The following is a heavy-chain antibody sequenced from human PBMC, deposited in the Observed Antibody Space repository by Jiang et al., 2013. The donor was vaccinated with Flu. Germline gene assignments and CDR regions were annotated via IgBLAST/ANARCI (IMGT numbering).Heavy chain of an antibody. J-gene: IGHJ4*02. V-gene: IGHV1-2*04. CDR3: ARGGRSVVPLRFYYFDY. D-gene: IGHD3-3*01. CDR1: GYTFTGYY. Sequence: SVKVSCKASGYTFTGYYMHWVRQAPGQGLEWMGWINPNSGGTNYAQKFQGWVTMTRDTSISTAYMELSRLRSDDTAVYYCARGGRSVVPLRFYYFDYWGQGTLVTVSS. CDR2: INPNSGGT.